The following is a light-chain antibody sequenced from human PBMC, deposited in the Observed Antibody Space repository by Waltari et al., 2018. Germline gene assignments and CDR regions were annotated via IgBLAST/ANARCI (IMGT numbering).Light chain of an antibody. CDR3: HSRDTISTRV. V-gene: IGLV3-19*01. J-gene: IGLJ3*02. CDR1: SLRRYY. Sequence: SSELTQDPAVSVALGQTVRITCQGDSLRRYYASWYQQRPGQAPVLVLYGQTNRPYGIPDRFSGSASGNTASLTITGTQAEDEADYYCHSRDTISTRVFGGGTRLTV. CDR2: GQT.